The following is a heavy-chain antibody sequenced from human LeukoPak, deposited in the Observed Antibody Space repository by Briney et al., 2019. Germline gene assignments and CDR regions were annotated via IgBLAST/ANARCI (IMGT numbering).Heavy chain of an antibody. CDR1: GGSISSYY. J-gene: IGHJ4*02. V-gene: IGHV4-59*08. D-gene: IGHD5-18*01. Sequence: SETLSLTCTVSGGSISSYYWSWIRQPPGKGLEWIGYIYYNGNTDYNPSLKSRVTISVDTSKNQFSLKLTSVTAADTVVYFCARTQPFGYSYGPYFDYWGQGTLVTVSS. CDR2: IYYNGNT. CDR3: ARTQPFGYSYGPYFDY.